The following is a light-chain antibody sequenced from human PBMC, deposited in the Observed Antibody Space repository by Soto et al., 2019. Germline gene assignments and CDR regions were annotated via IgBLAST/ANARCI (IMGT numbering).Light chain of an antibody. Sequence: SVLTHPRSVSESPGQSVTISCTGTSSDVGVYNYVSWYQQYPGKAPKIMIYDVSKRPSGVPDRFSGSKSDNTASLTISGLQAEDEADYYCCSYAGSYTFVFGIGTKVTVL. J-gene: IGLJ1*01. CDR3: CSYAGSYTFV. CDR1: SSDVGVYNY. CDR2: DVS. V-gene: IGLV2-11*01.